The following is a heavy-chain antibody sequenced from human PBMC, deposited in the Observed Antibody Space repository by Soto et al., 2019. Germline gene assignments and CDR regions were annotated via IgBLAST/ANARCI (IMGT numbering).Heavy chain of an antibody. CDR3: ARVWGYYFDY. J-gene: IGHJ4*02. CDR2: IYYSGST. D-gene: IGHD3-10*01. Sequence: PSETMSLTCTVSGGSVSSSYWTWFRQPPGKGLEWIGYIYYSGSTNYNPSLKSRVTISVDTSKNQFSLKLSFVTAADTAVYYCARVWGYYFDYWGQGTLVTVSS. V-gene: IGHV4-59*02. CDR1: GGSVSSSY.